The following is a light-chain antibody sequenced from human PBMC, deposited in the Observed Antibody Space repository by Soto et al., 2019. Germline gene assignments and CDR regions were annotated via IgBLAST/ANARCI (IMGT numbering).Light chain of an antibody. J-gene: IGKJ4*01. CDR3: QQRSSWPPSLT. CDR1: QSVYNY. CDR2: GAS. Sequence: EIVLTQSPATLSLSPGERATLSCRASQSVYNYLAWYQQKPGQAPRLLIYGASNRATGIPARFSGSGSGTDFTLTISSLDPEDFVVYYCQQRSSWPPSLTFGGGTKVEIK. V-gene: IGKV3-11*01.